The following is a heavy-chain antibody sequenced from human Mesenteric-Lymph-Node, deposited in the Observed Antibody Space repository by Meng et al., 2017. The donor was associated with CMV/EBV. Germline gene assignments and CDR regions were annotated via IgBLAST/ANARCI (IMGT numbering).Heavy chain of an antibody. CDR1: GFPFNSQG. CDR3: AKRISFARGRIGDYYAMDV. D-gene: IGHD3-10*01. Sequence: GEALKTSWAAASGFPFNSQGMHWARLVPGKGLEGCSYISVGSTVITHADSVRGQFTSSRDNAKKCLFLQMNSLGVEDSGVYYCAKRISFARGRIGDYYAMDVWGQGTAVTVSS. V-gene: IGHV3-21*05. J-gene: IGHJ6*02. CDR2: ISVGSTVI.